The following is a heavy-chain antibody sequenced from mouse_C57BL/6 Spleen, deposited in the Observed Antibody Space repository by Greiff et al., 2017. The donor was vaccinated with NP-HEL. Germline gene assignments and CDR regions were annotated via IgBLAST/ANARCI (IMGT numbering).Heavy chain of an antibody. CDR3: AIEGDYFDY. V-gene: IGHV1-81*01. Sequence: VQLQQSGAELARPGASVKLSCKASGYTFTSYGISWVKQRTGQGLEWIGEIYPRSGNTYYNEKFKGKATLTADKSSSTAYMELRTLESAVSAVSFCAIEGDYFDYWGQGTTLTVSS. J-gene: IGHJ2*01. CDR2: IYPRSGNT. CDR1: GYTFTSYG.